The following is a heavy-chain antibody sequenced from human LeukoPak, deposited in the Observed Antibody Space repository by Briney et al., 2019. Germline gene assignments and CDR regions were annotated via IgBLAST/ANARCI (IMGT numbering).Heavy chain of an antibody. Sequence: PGGSLRLSCAASGFTFSSYAMHWVRQAPGKGLEWVAVISYDGSNKYYADSVKGRFTISRDNSKNTLYLQMNSLRAEDTAVYYCVKELNYYDSSGYYIRWGQGTLVTVSS. CDR3: VKELNYYDSSGYYIR. CDR1: GFTFSSYA. D-gene: IGHD3-22*01. J-gene: IGHJ4*02. V-gene: IGHV3-30*04. CDR2: ISYDGSNK.